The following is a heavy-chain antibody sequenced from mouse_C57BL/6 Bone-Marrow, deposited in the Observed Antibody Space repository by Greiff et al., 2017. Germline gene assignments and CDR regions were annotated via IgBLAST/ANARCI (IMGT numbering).Heavy chain of an antibody. CDR2: ILPGSGST. V-gene: IGHV1-9*01. Sequence: QVQLKQSGAELMKPGASVKLSCKATGYTFTGYWIEWVKQRPGHGLEWIGEILPGSGSTNYNEKFKGKATFTADTSSNTAYMKLSSLTTEDSAIYYCARDLPSSSTDWYFDVWGTGTTVTVSS. CDR3: ARDLPSSSTDWYFDV. CDR1: GYTFTGYW. J-gene: IGHJ1*03. D-gene: IGHD1-1*01.